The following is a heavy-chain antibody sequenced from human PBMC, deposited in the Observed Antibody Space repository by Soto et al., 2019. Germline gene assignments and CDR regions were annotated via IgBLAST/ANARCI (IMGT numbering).Heavy chain of an antibody. J-gene: IGHJ3*02. D-gene: IGHD3-22*01. V-gene: IGHV1-18*01. Sequence: QVQLVQSGAEVKKPGASVKVSCKASGYTFTSYGISWVRQAPGQGLEWMGWISAYNGNTNYAQKLQGRVTMTTDTSTSRAYVELRSLRSDDTAVYYCARFGDSNIYDSSGYSIWGQGTMVTVSS. CDR3: ARFGDSNIYDSSGYSI. CDR2: ISAYNGNT. CDR1: GYTFTSYG.